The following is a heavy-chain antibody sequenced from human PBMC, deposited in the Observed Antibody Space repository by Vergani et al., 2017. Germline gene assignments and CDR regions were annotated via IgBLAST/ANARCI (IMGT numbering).Heavy chain of an antibody. Sequence: EVQLVESGGGLVQPGGSLRLSCAASGFTFSSYSMNWVRQAPGKGLEWVSYISSSSSTIYYADSVKGRFTISRDNAKNSLYLQMNSLRAEHTAVYYCARDDYGSGSSPFDYWGQGTLVTVSS. D-gene: IGHD3-10*01. CDR2: ISSSSSTI. J-gene: IGHJ4*02. CDR3: ARDDYGSGSSPFDY. CDR1: GFTFSSYS. V-gene: IGHV3-48*01.